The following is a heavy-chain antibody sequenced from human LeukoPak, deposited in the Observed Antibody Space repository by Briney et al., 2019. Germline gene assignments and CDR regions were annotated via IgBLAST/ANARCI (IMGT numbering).Heavy chain of an antibody. CDR2: INHSGST. CDR1: GGSFSGYY. CDR3: AGYCSSTSRYTPYNWFDP. J-gene: IGHJ5*02. Sequence: SETLSLTCAVYGGSFSGYYWSWIRQPPGKGLEWIGEINHSGSTNYNPSLKSRVTISVDTSKNQFSLKLSSVTAADTAVYYCAGYCSSTSRYTPYNWFDPWGQGTLVTVSS. V-gene: IGHV4-34*01. D-gene: IGHD2-2*02.